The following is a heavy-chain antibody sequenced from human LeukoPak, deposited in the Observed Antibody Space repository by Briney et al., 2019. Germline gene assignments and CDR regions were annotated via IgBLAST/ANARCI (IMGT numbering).Heavy chain of an antibody. Sequence: GGSLRLSCAASGFTFSSYAMSWVRQAPGKGLEWVSAISGSGGSTYYADSVKGRFTISRDNSKNTLYLQMNSLRAEDTAVYYCAKVGGVFGVVIIPGYYFDYWGQGTLVTVSS. J-gene: IGHJ4*02. CDR2: ISGSGGST. V-gene: IGHV3-23*01. CDR3: AKVGGVFGVVIIPGYYFDY. CDR1: GFTFSSYA. D-gene: IGHD3-3*01.